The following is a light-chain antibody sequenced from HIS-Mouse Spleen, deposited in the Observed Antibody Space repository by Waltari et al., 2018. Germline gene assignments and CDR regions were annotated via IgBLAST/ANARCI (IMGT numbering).Light chain of an antibody. CDR2: EDS. CDR1: ALPKKS. V-gene: IGLV3-10*01. Sequence: SYELTQPPSVSVSPGQTARITFSGDALPKKSAYWYQQKSCQAPVLVNYEDSNRPSGITARFSGSSSGTMATLAISGAQVEDEADYYCYSTDSSGNHRVFGGGTKLTVL. CDR3: YSTDSSGNHRV. J-gene: IGLJ2*01.